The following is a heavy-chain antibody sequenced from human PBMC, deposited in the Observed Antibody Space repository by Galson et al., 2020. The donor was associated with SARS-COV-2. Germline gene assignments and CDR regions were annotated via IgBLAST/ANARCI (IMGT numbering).Heavy chain of an antibody. V-gene: IGHV1-2*06. D-gene: IGHD3-10*01. Sequence: ASVKVSCRTSGYTFGDYYIHWVRQAPGQGPEWMGRINPNSGGTNFAQNLQGRVTLTRDTSISTAYMELIRLRSGDTATYYCATGPKGYGELTRLDYWGQGTLVTVSS. J-gene: IGHJ4*02. CDR2: INPNSGGT. CDR3: ATGPKGYGELTRLDY. CDR1: GYTFGDYY.